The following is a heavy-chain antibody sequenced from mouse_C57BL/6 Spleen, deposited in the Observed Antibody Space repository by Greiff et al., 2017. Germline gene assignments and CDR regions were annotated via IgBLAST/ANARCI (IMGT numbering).Heavy chain of an antibody. D-gene: IGHD2-10*02. CDR3: ARSGYDPYYFDY. CDR1: GYTFTSYT. Sequence: VQLVESGAELARPGASVKMSCKASGYTFTSYTMHWVKQRPGQGLEWIGYINPSSGYTKYNQKFKDKATLTADKSSSTAYMQLSSLTSEDSAVYYCARSGYDPYYFDYWGQGTTLTVSS. J-gene: IGHJ2*01. V-gene: IGHV1-4*01. CDR2: INPSSGYT.